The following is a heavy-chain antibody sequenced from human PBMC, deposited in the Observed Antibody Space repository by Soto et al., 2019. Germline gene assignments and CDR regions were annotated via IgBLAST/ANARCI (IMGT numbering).Heavy chain of an antibody. J-gene: IGHJ4*02. CDR3: AKDRVVLMVYAAYYFDY. CDR1: GFTFSSYA. Sequence: GGSLRLSCAASGFTFSSYAMSWVRQAPGKGLEWVSAISGSGGSTYYADSVKGRFTISRDNSKNTLYLQMNSLRAEDTAVYYCAKDRVVLMVYAAYYFDYWGQGTLVTVSS. D-gene: IGHD2-8*01. CDR2: ISGSGGST. V-gene: IGHV3-23*01.